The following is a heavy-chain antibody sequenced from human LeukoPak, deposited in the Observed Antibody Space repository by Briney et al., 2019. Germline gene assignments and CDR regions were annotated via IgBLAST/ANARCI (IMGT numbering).Heavy chain of an antibody. CDR1: GYSISSGNY. J-gene: IGHJ4*02. Sequence: RASETLSLTCTVSGYSISSGNYWGWIRQSPGKGLEWIGTIYHSGSTYYNPSLKSRVTISVDTSKNQISLRLSSVTAADTAIYYCARGNSDRFPPYMDHWGQGILVIVSS. CDR2: IYHSGST. CDR3: ARGNSDRFPPYMDH. V-gene: IGHV4-38-2*02. D-gene: IGHD2-21*01.